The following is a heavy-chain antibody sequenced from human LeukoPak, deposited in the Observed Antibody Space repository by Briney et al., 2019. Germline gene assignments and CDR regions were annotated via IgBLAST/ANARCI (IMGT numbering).Heavy chain of an antibody. Sequence: ASVKVSCKASGYTFTGYYIHWARQAPGQGLEWMGWINPNSGGTNYAQKLQGRVTMTRDTSISTAFMELSRLTSDDTAVYYCARGDQGFDFDYWGRGTLVTVSS. CDR3: ARGDQGFDFDY. CDR1: GYTFTGYY. V-gene: IGHV1-2*02. CDR2: INPNSGGT. J-gene: IGHJ4*02.